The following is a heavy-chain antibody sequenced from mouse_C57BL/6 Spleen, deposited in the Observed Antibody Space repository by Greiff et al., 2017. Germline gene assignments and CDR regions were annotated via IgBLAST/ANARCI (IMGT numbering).Heavy chain of an antibody. J-gene: IGHJ1*03. Sequence: VMLVESGPELVKPGASVKISCKASGYAFSSSWMNWVKQRPGKGLEWIGRIYPGDGDTNYNGKFKGKATLTADKSYSTAYMQLSSLTSEDSAVYFCARSRSITTVVATDWYFDVWGTGTTVTVSS. D-gene: IGHD1-1*01. CDR1: GYAFSSSW. CDR3: ARSRSITTVVATDWYFDV. V-gene: IGHV1-82*01. CDR2: IYPGDGDT.